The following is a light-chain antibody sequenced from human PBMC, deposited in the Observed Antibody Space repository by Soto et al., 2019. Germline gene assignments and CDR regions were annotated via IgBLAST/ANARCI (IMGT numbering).Light chain of an antibody. V-gene: IGKV3-15*01. CDR2: ATS. J-gene: IGKJ4*01. CDR1: QSVSSN. CDR3: QHYNNWPLT. Sequence: EIVMTQSPATLSVSPGERASLSCRASQSVSSNLAWYQQKPGQTPRLLIYATSTRATGIPARFSGSGSGTEFTLIISSLQSEDFAVYYCQHYNNWPLTFGGGTKVEIK.